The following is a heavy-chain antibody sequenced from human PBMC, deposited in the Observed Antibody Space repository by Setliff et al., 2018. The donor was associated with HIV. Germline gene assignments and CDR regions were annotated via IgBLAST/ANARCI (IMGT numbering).Heavy chain of an antibody. CDR1: GYSFTNYW. V-gene: IGHV5-51*01. CDR3: ARQPGRAAMGRENYYYYYMDV. D-gene: IGHD2-2*01. Sequence: GESLKISCTGSGYSFTNYWIGWVRQMPGKGLEWMGIIFPGDSDTRYSPSFQGQVTISADTSISTAYLQWRSLKASYTAMYYCARQPGRAAMGRENYYYYYMDVWGKGTTVTVSS. CDR2: IFPGDSDT. J-gene: IGHJ6*03.